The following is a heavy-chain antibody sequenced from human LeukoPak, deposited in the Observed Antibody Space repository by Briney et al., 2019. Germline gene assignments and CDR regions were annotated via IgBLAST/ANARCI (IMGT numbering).Heavy chain of an antibody. D-gene: IGHD3-22*01. Sequence: GGSLRLSCAASGFTFSSYSMNWVRQAPGKGLEWVSSISSSSSYIYYADSVKGRFTISRDNAKNSLYLQMNSLRAEGTAVYYCARDRSVYYDSSGYYSHAFDIWGQGTMVTVSS. J-gene: IGHJ3*02. CDR3: ARDRSVYYDSSGYYSHAFDI. CDR1: GFTFSSYS. CDR2: ISSSSSYI. V-gene: IGHV3-21*01.